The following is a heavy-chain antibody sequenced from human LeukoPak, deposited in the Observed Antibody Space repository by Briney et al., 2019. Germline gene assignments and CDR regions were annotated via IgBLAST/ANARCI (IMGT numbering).Heavy chain of an antibody. CDR3: AGAAAGTAIDS. CDR1: GYSFSTYW. CDR2: IYPGDSDT. J-gene: IGHJ4*02. V-gene: IGHV5-51*01. D-gene: IGHD6-13*01. Sequence: GKSLKISCKGSGYSFSTYWIAWVRQMPGKGLEWMGIIYPGDSDTRYSPSFQGQFTISADKSISTAYLQWSSLKASDSAIYYCAGAAAGTAIDSWGQGTLVTVSS.